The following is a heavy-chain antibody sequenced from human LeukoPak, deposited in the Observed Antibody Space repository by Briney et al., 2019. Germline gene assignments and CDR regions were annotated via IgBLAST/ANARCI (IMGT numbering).Heavy chain of an antibody. D-gene: IGHD3-22*01. CDR1: GGSISSYY. Sequence: SETLSLTCTVSGGSISSYYWSWIRQPPGKGLEWIGYIYYSGSTNYNPSLKSRVTISVDTSKNQFSLKLSSVTAADTAVYYCARGREVYYDSSGYYWIDYWGPGTLVTVSS. V-gene: IGHV4-59*08. CDR2: IYYSGST. CDR3: ARGREVYYDSSGYYWIDY. J-gene: IGHJ4*02.